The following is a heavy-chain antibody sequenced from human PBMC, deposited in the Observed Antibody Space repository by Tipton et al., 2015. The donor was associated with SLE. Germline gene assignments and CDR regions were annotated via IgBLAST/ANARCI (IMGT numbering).Heavy chain of an antibody. CDR3: AKGKSSLITGTTSLDF. Sequence: SLRLSCIASGFTFDDYAMHWVRQAPGKGLEWVSGISWISGSIAYADSVKGRFTISRDSAKNSLYLQMNSLRAEDTALYYCAKGKSSLITGTTSLDFWGQGTLVTVSS. V-gene: IGHV3-9*01. D-gene: IGHD1-20*01. J-gene: IGHJ4*02. CDR2: ISWISGSI. CDR1: GFTFDDYA.